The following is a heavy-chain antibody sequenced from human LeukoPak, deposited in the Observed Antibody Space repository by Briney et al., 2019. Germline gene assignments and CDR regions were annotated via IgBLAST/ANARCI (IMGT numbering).Heavy chain of an antibody. D-gene: IGHD3-9*01. CDR2: IIPIFGTA. J-gene: IGHJ4*02. CDR1: GGTFSSYA. Sequence: ASVKVSCKASGGTFSSYAISWVRQAPGQGLEWMGGIIPIFGTANYAQKFQGRVTITADESTSTAYMELSSLRSEDTAVYYCARGPLRYFDRYYFDYWGQGTLVTVSS. CDR3: ARGPLRYFDRYYFDY. V-gene: IGHV1-69*13.